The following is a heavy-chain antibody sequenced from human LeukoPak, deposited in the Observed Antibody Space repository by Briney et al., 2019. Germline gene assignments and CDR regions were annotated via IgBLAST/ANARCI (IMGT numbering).Heavy chain of an antibody. D-gene: IGHD6-19*01. V-gene: IGHV1-2*02. J-gene: IGHJ6*03. CDR3: ARGVAGAYYYYYMDV. CDR2: INPNSGDT. CDR1: GYTFTGYY. Sequence: ASVKVSCKASGYTFTGYYMHWVRQAPGQGLEWMGWINPNSGDTNYGQKFQGRVTMTGDTSISTAYMELSRLRSDDTAVYYCARGVAGAYYYYYMDVWGKGTTVTVSS.